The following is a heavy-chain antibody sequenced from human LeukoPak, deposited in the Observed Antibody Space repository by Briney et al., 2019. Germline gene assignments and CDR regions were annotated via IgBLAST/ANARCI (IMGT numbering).Heavy chain of an antibody. CDR1: GGSISNSNYY. CDR2: IYYSGNT. V-gene: IGHV4-39*01. CDR3: MRHEEEDGYNAKPFDF. J-gene: IGHJ4*01. Sequence: PSETLSLTCTVSGGSISNSNYYWGWVRQPPGKGLEWIGTIYYSGNTYYNPSLKSRVTISVDTSKNQFSLRLSSVTAADTAVYFCMRHEEEDGYNAKPFDFWGQEPWSPSPQ. D-gene: IGHD5-24*01.